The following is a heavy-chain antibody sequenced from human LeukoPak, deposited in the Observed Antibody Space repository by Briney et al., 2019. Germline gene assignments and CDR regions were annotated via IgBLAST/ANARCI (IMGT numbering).Heavy chain of an antibody. D-gene: IGHD2-8*01. J-gene: IGHJ6*03. CDR3: ARTVMAIAYYYMDV. CDR2: IYTSGST. Sequence: LETLSLTCTVSGGSISSYYWSWIRQPAGKGLEWIGRIYTSGSTNYNPSLKSRVTMSVDTSKNQFSLKLSSVAAADTAVYYCARTVMAIAYYYMDVWGKGTTVTVSS. CDR1: GGSISSYY. V-gene: IGHV4-4*07.